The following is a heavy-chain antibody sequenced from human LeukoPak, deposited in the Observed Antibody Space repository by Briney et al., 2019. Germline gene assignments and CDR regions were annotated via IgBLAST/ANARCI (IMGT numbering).Heavy chain of an antibody. CDR2: FSAYNGNT. Sequence: ASVKLSCKASGYTFTNYGITWVRQAPGQGLEWMGWFSAYNGNTNYAQMLQDRVTMTTDTSTNTAYMELRSLRSDDTAVYFCARGVAGTEGLFEYWGQGSLVTVSS. J-gene: IGHJ4*02. CDR3: ARGVAGTEGLFEY. D-gene: IGHD6-19*01. V-gene: IGHV1-18*01. CDR1: GYTFTNYG.